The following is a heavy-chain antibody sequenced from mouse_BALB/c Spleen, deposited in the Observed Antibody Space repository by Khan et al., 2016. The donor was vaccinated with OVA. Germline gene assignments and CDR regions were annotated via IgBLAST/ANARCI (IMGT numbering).Heavy chain of an antibody. Sequence: VQLQESGAELVRPGASVKMSCKASGYTFTSYTMHWVKQRPGQGLEWIGYINPSSGYTNYNQKFKDKATLTADKSSSTAYIQLSSLTSEDSAGDYYAGERADDRNDSWFAYWGQGTLVTVSA. D-gene: IGHD2-14*01. V-gene: IGHV1-4*01. J-gene: IGHJ3*01. CDR3: AGERADDRNDSWFAY. CDR1: GYTFTSYT. CDR2: INPSSGYT.